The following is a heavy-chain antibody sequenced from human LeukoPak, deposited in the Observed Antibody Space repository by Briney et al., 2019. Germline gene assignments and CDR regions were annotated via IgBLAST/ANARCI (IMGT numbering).Heavy chain of an antibody. CDR2: ISYDGSNK. D-gene: IGHD3-10*01. J-gene: IGHJ4*02. CDR1: GFTFSSYG. Sequence: GGSLRLSCAASGFTFSSYGMHWVRQAPGKGLEWVAVISYDGSNKYYADSVKGRFTISRDNSKNTLYLQMNSLRAEDTAVYYCAKDRVLWFGEGGGFDYWGQGTLVTVSS. V-gene: IGHV3-30*18. CDR3: AKDRVLWFGEGGGFDY.